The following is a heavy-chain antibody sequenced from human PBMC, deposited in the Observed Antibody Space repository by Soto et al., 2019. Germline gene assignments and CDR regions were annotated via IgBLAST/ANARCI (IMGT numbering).Heavy chain of an antibody. Sequence: GESLKISCAASGFTFSSYAMSWVRQAPGKGLEWVSAISGSGGSTYYADSVKGRFTISRDNSKNTLYLQMNSLRAEDTAVYYCAKNSWAHLGPFDYWGQGTLVTVSS. CDR3: AKNSWAHLGPFDY. J-gene: IGHJ4*02. CDR1: GFTFSSYA. CDR2: ISGSGGST. V-gene: IGHV3-23*01. D-gene: IGHD2-15*01.